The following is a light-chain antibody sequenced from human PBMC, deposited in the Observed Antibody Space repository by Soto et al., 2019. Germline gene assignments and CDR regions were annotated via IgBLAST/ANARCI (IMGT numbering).Light chain of an antibody. J-gene: IGKJ1*01. CDR1: QSVSNNY. V-gene: IGKV3-20*01. CDR3: QHYIMSLTT. CDR2: GAS. Sequence: EIVLTQSPGTLSLSPGERATLSCRASQSVSNNYLAWYQQKPGQAPRLLIYGASNRATGIPDRFSGSGSGTDFTLTISRLEPEDFAVCYCQHYIMSLTTFGQGTKVDIK.